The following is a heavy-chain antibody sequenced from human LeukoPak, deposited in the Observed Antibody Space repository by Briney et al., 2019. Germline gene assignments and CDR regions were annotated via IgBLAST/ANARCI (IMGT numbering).Heavy chain of an antibody. CDR3: ARGYDFWSGTYYFDY. D-gene: IGHD3-3*01. V-gene: IGHV3-21*01. J-gene: IGHJ4*02. CDR2: ISSSSSYI. Sequence: PGGSLRLSCAASGCTFSSYSMNWVRQAPGKGLEWVSSISSSSSYIYYADSVKGRFTISRDNAKNSLYLQMNSLRAEDTAVYYCARGYDFWSGTYYFDYWGQGTLVTVSS. CDR1: GCTFSSYS.